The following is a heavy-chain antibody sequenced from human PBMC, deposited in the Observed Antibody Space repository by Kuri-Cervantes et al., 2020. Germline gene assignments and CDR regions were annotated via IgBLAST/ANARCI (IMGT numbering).Heavy chain of an antibody. V-gene: IGHV1-46*01. D-gene: IGHD3-16*02. CDR3: ARARVRAGVIADFDY. CDR2: INPSGGSA. J-gene: IGHJ4*02. CDR1: GYTFTNYY. Sequence: ASVKVSCKAFGYTFTNYYMHWVRQAPGQGLEWMGIINPSGGSASYAQKFQGRVTMTRDTSTSTVYMELSSLRSEDTAVYYCARARVRAGVIADFDYWGQGTLVTVSS.